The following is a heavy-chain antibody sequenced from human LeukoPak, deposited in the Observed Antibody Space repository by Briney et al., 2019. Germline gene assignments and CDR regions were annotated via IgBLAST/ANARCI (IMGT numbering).Heavy chain of an antibody. V-gene: IGHV3-48*02. Sequence: GGSLRLSCAASGFTFSMNWVRQAPGKGLEWVSFIIGSGDLIYYADSVKGRFTISRDNAKNSLYLQMNSLRDEDTAVYYCARVRGATLSYHYFDYWGQGALVTVSS. CDR2: IIGSGDLI. J-gene: IGHJ4*02. CDR3: ARVRGATLSYHYFDY. CDR1: GFTFS. D-gene: IGHD1-26*01.